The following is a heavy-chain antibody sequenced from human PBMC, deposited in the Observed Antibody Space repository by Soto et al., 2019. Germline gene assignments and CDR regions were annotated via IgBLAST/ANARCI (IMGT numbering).Heavy chain of an antibody. J-gene: IGHJ6*02. CDR1: GGSISSSNW. CDR2: IYHSGST. V-gene: IGHV4-4*02. Sequence: PSETLSLTCAVSGGSISSSNWWRWVRQPPGKGLEWIGEIYHSGSTNYNPSLKSRVTISVDKSKNQFSLKLSSVTAADTAVYYCARDGFGSGYWYYYYGMDVWGQGTTVTVSS. CDR3: ARDGFGSGYWYYYYGMDV. D-gene: IGHD3-22*01.